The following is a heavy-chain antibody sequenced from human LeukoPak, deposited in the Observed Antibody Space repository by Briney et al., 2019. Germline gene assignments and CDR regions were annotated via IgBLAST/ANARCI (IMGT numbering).Heavy chain of an antibody. CDR2: IYHRGDT. J-gene: IGHJ5*02. Sequence: PSETLSLTCTVSGDSITTYYWSWIRQPPGKGLEWIGYIYHRGDTKYNPSLQSRVTMSIDTSKNQFSLKLGTVTAADTAVYYCASGGSYFRFDPWGPGTLVTVSS. CDR1: GDSITTYY. V-gene: IGHV4-59*01. CDR3: ASGGSYFRFDP. D-gene: IGHD1-26*01.